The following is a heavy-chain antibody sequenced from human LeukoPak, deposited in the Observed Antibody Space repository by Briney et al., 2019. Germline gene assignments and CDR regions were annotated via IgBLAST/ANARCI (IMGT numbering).Heavy chain of an antibody. J-gene: IGHJ3*02. Sequence: PGGSLRLSCAACGFTFSSHWMSWVRQASGKGLEWVANIKEDGSEKYHVGSAEGRFTISRDNAKDSLYLQMNSLRAEDTAVYYCARAPSFGSVDIWGQGTIVTVSS. V-gene: IGHV3-7*04. CDR1: GFTFSSHW. D-gene: IGHD3-16*01. CDR2: IKEDGSEK. CDR3: ARAPSFGSVDI.